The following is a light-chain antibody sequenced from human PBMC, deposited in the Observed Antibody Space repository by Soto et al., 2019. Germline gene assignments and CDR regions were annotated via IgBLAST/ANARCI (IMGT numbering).Light chain of an antibody. CDR2: GAS. CDR3: QQYGSSPLT. J-gene: IGKJ5*01. CDR1: QSVSSSY. V-gene: IGKV3-20*01. Sequence: EIVLTQSPGTLSLSPGERATLSCRASQSVSSSYLAWYQQKPGQAPRLLIYGASSRANGIPDRFSGSGSGTDFTLTISRLEPEDFEVYYCQQYGSSPLTLGQGTRLEIK.